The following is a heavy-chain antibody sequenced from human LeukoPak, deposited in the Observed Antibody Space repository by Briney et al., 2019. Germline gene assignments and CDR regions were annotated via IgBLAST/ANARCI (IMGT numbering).Heavy chain of an antibody. J-gene: IGHJ5*02. CDR2: MNPSLGHT. V-gene: IGHV1-8*01. CDR3: ARDQGPYYYDSSGSGFDP. Sequence: ASVKVSCKASEYTFTVHDINWVRQAAGQGPEWMGWMNPSLGHTGYAQQFQGRVAMTRDISIGTAYMELTNLRSEDTAIYYCARDQGPYYYDSSGSGFDPWGQGTLVTVSS. CDR1: EYTFTVHD. D-gene: IGHD3-22*01.